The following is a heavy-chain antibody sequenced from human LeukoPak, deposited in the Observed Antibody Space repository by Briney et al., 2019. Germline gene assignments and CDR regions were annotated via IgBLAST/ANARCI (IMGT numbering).Heavy chain of an antibody. V-gene: IGHV4-59*01. Sequence: SETLSLTCTVSGGSISSYYWSWIRQPAGKGLEWIGYIYYSGTTNYNPSLESRVTISVDTSKNQFSLKLTSVTAADTAVYYCARHFGSGSKKYYLDYWGQGTLVTVSS. CDR2: IYYSGTT. CDR3: ARHFGSGSKKYYLDY. CDR1: GGSISSYY. D-gene: IGHD3-10*01. J-gene: IGHJ4*02.